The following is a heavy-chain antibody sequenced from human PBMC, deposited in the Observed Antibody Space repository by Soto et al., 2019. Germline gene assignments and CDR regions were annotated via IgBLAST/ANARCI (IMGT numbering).Heavy chain of an antibody. Sequence: PGESLKISCKGSGYSFTSYWIGWVRQMPGKGLEWMGIIYPGDSDTRYSPSFQGQVTISADKSISTAYLQWSSLKASDTAMYYCERHIGRDGYSYYYYGMDVWGQGTTVTVSS. V-gene: IGHV5-51*01. D-gene: IGHD5-12*01. CDR2: IYPGDSDT. CDR1: GYSFTSYW. J-gene: IGHJ6*02. CDR3: ERHIGRDGYSYYYYGMDV.